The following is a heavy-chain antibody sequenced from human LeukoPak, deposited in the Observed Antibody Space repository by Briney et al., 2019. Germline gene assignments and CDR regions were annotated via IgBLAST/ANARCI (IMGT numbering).Heavy chain of an antibody. CDR1: GFTFSSYA. D-gene: IGHD3-3*01. J-gene: IGHJ4*02. CDR3: AKQSYDFWSGYIDY. V-gene: IGHV3-23*01. CDR2: ISGSGGST. Sequence: GSLXLXCAASGFTFSSYAMSWVRQAPGKGLGWXSAISGSGGSTYYADSVKGRFTISRDNSKNTLYLQMNSLRAEDTAVYYCAKQSYDFWSGYIDYWGQGTLVTVSS.